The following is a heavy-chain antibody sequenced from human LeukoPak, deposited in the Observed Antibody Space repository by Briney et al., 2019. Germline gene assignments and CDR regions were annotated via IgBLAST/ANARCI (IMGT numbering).Heavy chain of an antibody. Sequence: GGSLRLSCAASGFTFSSYGMHWVRQAPGKGLEWVAVIWYDGSNKYYADSVKGRFTISRDNSKNTLYLQMNSLRAEDTAVYYCAKELGIAAAGSNLAFDYWGQGTLVTVSS. V-gene: IGHV3-30*02. CDR1: GFTFSSYG. CDR2: IWYDGSNK. D-gene: IGHD6-13*01. J-gene: IGHJ4*02. CDR3: AKELGIAAAGSNLAFDY.